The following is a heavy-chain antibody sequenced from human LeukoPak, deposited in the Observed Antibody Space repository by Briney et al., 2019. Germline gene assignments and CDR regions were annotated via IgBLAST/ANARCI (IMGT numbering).Heavy chain of an antibody. CDR2: ISAYNGNT. CDR3: ARDLFDSGNPAEY. V-gene: IGHV1-18*01. Sequence: GSSVKVSFKSSGYTFTSYGISWVRQAPGQGLGWMGWISAYNGNTNYAQKLQGRVTMTTDTSTSTAYMELRSLRSDDTAVYYCARDLFDSGNPAEYWGQGTLVTVSS. D-gene: IGHD1-26*01. CDR1: GYTFTSYG. J-gene: IGHJ4*02.